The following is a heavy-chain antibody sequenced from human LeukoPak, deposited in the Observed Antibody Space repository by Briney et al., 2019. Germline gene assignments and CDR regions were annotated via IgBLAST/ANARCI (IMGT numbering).Heavy chain of an antibody. CDR2: VYYRSKWSK. J-gene: IGHJ4*02. CDR1: GDSVSSKSV. CDR3: ARGDQDFDF. Sequence: SQTLSLTCGISGDSVSSKSVWNWIRQSPSRGLEWLGRVYYRSKWSKNYAVSVKSRITINPDTSTNQFSLQLSSVTAEDTAVYYCARGDQDFDFWGQGTLATVSS. D-gene: IGHD5-24*01. V-gene: IGHV6-1*01.